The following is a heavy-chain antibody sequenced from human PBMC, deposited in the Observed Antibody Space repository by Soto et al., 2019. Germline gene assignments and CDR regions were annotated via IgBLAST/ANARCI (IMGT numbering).Heavy chain of an antibody. J-gene: IGHJ6*03. CDR3: AKVGGSGLYYYYMDV. V-gene: IGHV3-23*01. Sequence: WGSLRLSCAASEFTFISYAMSWVRKAPGKGLEWVSAISGSGGSTYYADSVKGRFTISRDNSKNTLYLQMNSLRAEDTAVYYCAKVGGSGLYYYYMDVWGKGTTVTVSS. CDR1: EFTFISYA. CDR2: ISGSGGST. D-gene: IGHD3-10*01.